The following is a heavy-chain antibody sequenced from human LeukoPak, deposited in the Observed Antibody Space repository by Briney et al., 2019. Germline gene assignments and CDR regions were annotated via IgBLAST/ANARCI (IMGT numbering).Heavy chain of an antibody. CDR2: MNPNSGNT. J-gene: IGHJ6*03. V-gene: IGHV1-8*03. D-gene: IGHD3-10*01. Sequence: ASVKVSCKASGYTFTSYDINWVRQATGQGLEWMGWMNPNSGNTGYAQKFQGRVTITRNTSISTAYMELSSLRSEDTAVYYCARGTRVVREVISYYMDVWGKGTTVTVSS. CDR3: ARGTRVVREVISYYMDV. CDR1: GYTFTSYD.